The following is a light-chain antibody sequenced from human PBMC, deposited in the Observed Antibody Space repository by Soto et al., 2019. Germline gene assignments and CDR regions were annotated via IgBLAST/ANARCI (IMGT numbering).Light chain of an antibody. CDR2: GAS. Sequence: PVERAPLSCRASQSVSSTYLAWYQQKPGQAPRLLIYGASSRATGIPDRISGSGSGIDSTLTISSLEPEDFAVYYCQQRSSRPNTFGQGTRLEI. CDR3: QQRSSRPNT. J-gene: IGKJ5*01. CDR1: QSVSSTY. V-gene: IGKV3D-20*02.